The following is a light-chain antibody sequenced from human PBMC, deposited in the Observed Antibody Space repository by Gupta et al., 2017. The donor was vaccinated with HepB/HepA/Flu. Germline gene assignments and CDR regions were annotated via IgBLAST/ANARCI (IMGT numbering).Light chain of an antibody. J-gene: IGLJ2*01. CDR2: DDS. CDR3: QVWDSSSDHVV. CDR1: NIGGES. Sequence: SYVLTQPPSVSVAPGQTARITCGGNNIGGESVHWYQQKPGLAPVLVGHDDSDRPSGIPERLSGSNSGNTATLTISRVEAGDEADYYCQVWDSSSDHVVFGGGTKLTVL. V-gene: IGLV3-21*02.